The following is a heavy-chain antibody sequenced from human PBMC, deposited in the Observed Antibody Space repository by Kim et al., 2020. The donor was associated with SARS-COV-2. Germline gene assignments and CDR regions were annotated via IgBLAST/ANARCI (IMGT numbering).Heavy chain of an antibody. CDR3: ARTTTVVTWFDP. CDR1: GGSISSGSYY. J-gene: IGHJ5*02. Sequence: SETLSLTCTVSGGSISSGSYYWSWIRQPAGKGLECIGRIYTSGSTNYNPSLKSRVTISVDTSKNQFSLKLSSVTAADTAVYYCARTTTVVTWFDPWGQGTLVTVSS. V-gene: IGHV4-61*02. CDR2: IYTSGST. D-gene: IGHD4-17*01.